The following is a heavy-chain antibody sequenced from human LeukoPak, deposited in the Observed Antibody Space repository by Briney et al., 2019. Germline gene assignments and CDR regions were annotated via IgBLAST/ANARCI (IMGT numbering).Heavy chain of an antibody. Sequence: ETLSLTCTVSGDSINSLDLWSWVRQPPGKGLEWIGEMYLSGTTHSNPSVKSRVTISIDKSKNQFFLNLSSVTAADTAVYYCAGLVGRYSSGLYYYYFDYWGQGTLVTVSS. D-gene: IGHD3-22*01. CDR3: AGLVGRYSSGLYYYYFDY. CDR1: GDSINSLDL. V-gene: IGHV4-4*02. J-gene: IGHJ4*02. CDR2: MYLSGTT.